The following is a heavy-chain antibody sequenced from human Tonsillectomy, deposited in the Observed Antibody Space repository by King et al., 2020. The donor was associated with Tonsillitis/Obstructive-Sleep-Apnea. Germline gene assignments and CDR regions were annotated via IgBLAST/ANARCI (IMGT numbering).Heavy chain of an antibody. J-gene: IGHJ6*02. CDR3: AGGDCSSTSCIYYYYDMDV. V-gene: IGHV3-30*03. Sequence: VQLVESGGGVVQPGRSLRLSCTASGFTFGNYNMHWVRQAPGKGLEWVAFSSYDGSNKYYGDSVKGRFTISRDNSKNTLYLQMNSLRAEDSAVYYCAGGDCSSTSCIYYYYDMDVWGQGTTVTVSS. CDR1: GFTFGNYN. CDR2: SSYDGSNK. D-gene: IGHD2-2*01.